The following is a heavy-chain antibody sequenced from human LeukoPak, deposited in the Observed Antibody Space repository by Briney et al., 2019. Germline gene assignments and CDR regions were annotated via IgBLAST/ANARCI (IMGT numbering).Heavy chain of an antibody. J-gene: IGHJ4*02. CDR3: ASSEWNYAR. Sequence: KSSETLSLTCTVSGGSISSYYWSWMRQPPGKGLEWIGYTHYSGNTNYNPSLKSRVTISLGTSRTQFSLKLTSVTAADTAVYYCASSEWNYARWGQGMLVTVSS. CDR2: THYSGNT. V-gene: IGHV4-59*08. CDR1: GGSISSYY. D-gene: IGHD1-7*01.